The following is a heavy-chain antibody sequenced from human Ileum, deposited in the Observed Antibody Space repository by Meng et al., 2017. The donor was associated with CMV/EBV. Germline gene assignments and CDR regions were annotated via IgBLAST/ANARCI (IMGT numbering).Heavy chain of an antibody. J-gene: IGHJ4*02. CDR1: GASISSCNFC. CDR2: IDNRGST. V-gene: IGHV4-30-4*01. D-gene: IGHD6-19*01. CDR3: ARGYSSGWNYFHY. Sequence: LPDAVPGLLRPSQTLSLTCTASGASISSCNFCWSWIRQPPGKGLEYIGYIDNRGSTYYNPSLKSRVTMSMDTSKNQFSLKLTSVTAADTAVYYCARGYSSGWNYFHYWGQGTLVTVSS.